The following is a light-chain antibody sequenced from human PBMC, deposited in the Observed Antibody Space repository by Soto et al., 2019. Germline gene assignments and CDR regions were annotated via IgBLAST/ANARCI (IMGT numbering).Light chain of an antibody. V-gene: IGKV3-15*01. J-gene: IGKJ1*01. Sequence: EIVMTQSPATLSVSPGERVTLSCRASQSINSNLAWYQQKPGQAPRLLIYRASTRAAGIPARFSGSESGTEFTLTISSLQSEDFAFYYCQQYDNWPPWTFGQGTKVEIK. CDR1: QSINSN. CDR3: QQYDNWPPWT. CDR2: RAS.